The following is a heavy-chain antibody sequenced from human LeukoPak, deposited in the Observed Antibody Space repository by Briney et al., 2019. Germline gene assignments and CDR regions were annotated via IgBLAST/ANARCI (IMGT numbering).Heavy chain of an antibody. Sequence: ASVKVSCKASGYTFTGYYLHWVRQAPGQGLEWMGWLNTRSGGTNYARNFQGRVTMTRDTSISTAYLELSRLASDDTAMYYCARVPSYSGQDHGGDYWGQGTLVTVSS. V-gene: IGHV1-2*02. CDR2: LNTRSGGT. CDR3: ARVPSYSGQDHGGDY. D-gene: IGHD5-12*01. CDR1: GYTFTGYY. J-gene: IGHJ4*02.